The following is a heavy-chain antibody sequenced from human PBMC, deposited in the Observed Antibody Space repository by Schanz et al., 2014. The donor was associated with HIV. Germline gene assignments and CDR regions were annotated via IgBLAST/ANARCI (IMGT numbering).Heavy chain of an antibody. D-gene: IGHD6-19*01. CDR2: IIHIFGTT. Sequence: QVQLVQSGAEVKKPGSSVTVSCKASGGTFNIYTISWVRQAPGQGLEWVGGIIHIFGTTNYAPKFQGRVTINVDESTSTAYMELSSLRSDDTAVYYCASGRRSGIGWRMDVWGQGTTVSVSS. V-gene: IGHV1-69*01. CDR1: GGTFNIYT. J-gene: IGHJ6*02. CDR3: ASGRRSGIGWRMDV.